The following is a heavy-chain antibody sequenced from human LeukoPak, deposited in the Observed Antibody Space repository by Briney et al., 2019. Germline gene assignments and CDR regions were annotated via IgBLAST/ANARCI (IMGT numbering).Heavy chain of an antibody. CDR2: IVVGSGNT. CDR3: AAGQNGYSSGWYVY. J-gene: IGHJ4*02. CDR1: GFTFTSSA. V-gene: IGHV1-58*01. D-gene: IGHD6-19*01. Sequence: GTSVKVSCKASGFTFTSSAVQWVRQARGQRLEWIGWIVVGSGNTNYAQKFQERVTITRDMSTSTAHMELSSLRSEDTAVYYCAAGQNGYSSGWYVYWGQGTLVTVSS.